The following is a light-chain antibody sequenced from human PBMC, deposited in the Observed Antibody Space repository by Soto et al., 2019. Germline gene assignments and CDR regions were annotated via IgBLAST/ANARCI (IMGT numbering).Light chain of an antibody. Sequence: ESVLTQAPGTLSLYPGERATLSCRASQRVGSNYFAWYQQRPGQAPRLLIYGASSRATGIPDRFSGGGSGTDFTLTISRLEPEDFAVYYCQQYGGSPQTFAQGTKVDIK. CDR3: QQYGGSPQT. CDR2: GAS. CDR1: QRVGSNY. V-gene: IGKV3-20*01. J-gene: IGKJ1*01.